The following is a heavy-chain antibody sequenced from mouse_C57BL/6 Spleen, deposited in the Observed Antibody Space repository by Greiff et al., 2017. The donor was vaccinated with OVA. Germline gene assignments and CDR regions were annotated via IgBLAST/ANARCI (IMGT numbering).Heavy chain of an antibody. D-gene: IGHD2-5*01. CDR1: GYAFSSSW. J-gene: IGHJ2*01. CDR3: VHYSNYGGFDY. CDR2: IYPGDGDT. V-gene: IGHV1-82*01. Sequence: VQLKESGPELVKPGASVKISCKASGYAFSSSWMNWVKQRPGKGLEWIGRIYPGDGDTNYNGKFKGKATLTADKSSSTAYMQLSSLTSEDSAVYFCVHYSNYGGFDYWGQGTTLTVSS.